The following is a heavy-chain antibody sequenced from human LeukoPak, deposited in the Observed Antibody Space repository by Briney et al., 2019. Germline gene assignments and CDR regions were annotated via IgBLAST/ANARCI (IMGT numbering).Heavy chain of an antibody. CDR1: GYFFTNYW. V-gene: IGHV5-10-1*01. J-gene: IGHJ4*02. Sequence: GESLKISCKGSGYFFTNYWITWVRQMPGKGLEWMGRIDPSDSYTNYSPSFQGHVSMSADKSISTAYLQWSSLKASDTAMYYWPSHLGVTTEIAHRVQGTLVTVSS. CDR2: IDPSDSYT. CDR3: PSHLGVTTEIAH. D-gene: IGHD4-17*01.